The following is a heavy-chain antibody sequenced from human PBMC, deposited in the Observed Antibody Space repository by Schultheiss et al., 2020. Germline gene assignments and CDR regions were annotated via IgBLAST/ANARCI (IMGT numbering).Heavy chain of an antibody. D-gene: IGHD2-2*01. V-gene: IGHV4-59*01. Sequence: SETLSLTCTVSGGSISSYYWSWIRQPPGKGLEWIGYIYYSGSTYYNPSLKSRVTISVDTSKNQFSLKLNSVTAADTAAYYCARDMPAAIQTSWFDPWGQGTLVTVPS. CDR3: ARDMPAAIQTSWFDP. CDR2: IYYSGST. CDR1: GGSISSYY. J-gene: IGHJ5*02.